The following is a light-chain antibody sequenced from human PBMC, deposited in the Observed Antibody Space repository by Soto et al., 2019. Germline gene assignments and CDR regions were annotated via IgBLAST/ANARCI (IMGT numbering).Light chain of an antibody. Sequence: EIVLTQSPGTLSLSPGERATVSCRVSQSVTNSYLTWYQQKPGQAPRLLIYRASSRATGIPDRFSGSGSGTDFTLTISRLEPEDFAMYFCQQYESSPPRFTFGQGTKLEIK. J-gene: IGKJ2*01. CDR2: RAS. V-gene: IGKV3-20*01. CDR3: QQYESSPPRFT. CDR1: QSVTNSY.